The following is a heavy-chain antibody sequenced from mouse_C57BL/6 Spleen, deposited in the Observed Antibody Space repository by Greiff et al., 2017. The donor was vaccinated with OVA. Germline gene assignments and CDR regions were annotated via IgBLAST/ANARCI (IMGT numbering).Heavy chain of an antibody. Sequence: QVQLQQSGAELVRPGASVKLSCKASGYTFTDYYINWVKQRPGQGLEWIARIYPGSGNTYYNEKFKGKATLTAEKSSSTAYMQLSSLTSEDSAVYFCARFLPVDAMDYWGQGTSVTVSS. CDR3: ARFLPVDAMDY. J-gene: IGHJ4*01. CDR2: IYPGSGNT. V-gene: IGHV1-76*01. CDR1: GYTFTDYY.